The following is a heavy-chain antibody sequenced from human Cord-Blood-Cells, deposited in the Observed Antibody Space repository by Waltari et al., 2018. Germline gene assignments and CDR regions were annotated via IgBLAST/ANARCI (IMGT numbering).Heavy chain of an antibody. J-gene: IGHJ4*02. Sequence: QLQLQESGPGLVKPSETLSLTCTVSGGSISSSSYYWCWIRQPPGKGLEWFGSIYYSGRTRYNRSIKRRVTFSVDASKNQFSRKLSSVTAADTAVYYCARPYNAVRGVIDYWGQGTLVTVSS. CDR1: GGSISSSSYY. CDR2: IYYSGRT. D-gene: IGHD3-10*01. CDR3: ARPYNAVRGVIDY. V-gene: IGHV4-39*01.